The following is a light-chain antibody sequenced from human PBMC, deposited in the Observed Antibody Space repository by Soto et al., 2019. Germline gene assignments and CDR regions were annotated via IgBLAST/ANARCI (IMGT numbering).Light chain of an antibody. CDR1: QSVSSSY. V-gene: IGKV3-20*01. J-gene: IGKJ5*01. Sequence: EIVLTQSPGPLSLSPGERATLSCRASQSVSSSYLAWYQQKPGQAPRLLIYGASSRATGIPDRFSGSGSGTAFTLTISRLEPEDFAVYYCQQYGSSLITVGQGTRLDIK. CDR3: QQYGSSLIT. CDR2: GAS.